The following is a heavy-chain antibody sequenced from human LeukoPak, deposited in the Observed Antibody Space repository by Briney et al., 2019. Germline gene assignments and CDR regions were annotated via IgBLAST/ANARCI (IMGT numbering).Heavy chain of an antibody. Sequence: GGSLRLSCAASGFTFSSYSMNWVRQAPGKGLEWVSSISSSSSYIYCADSVKGRFTISRDNAKNSLYLQMNSLRAEDTAVYYCARVGYYDSSGYLLFDYWSQGTLVTVSS. CDR3: ARVGYYDSSGYLLFDY. D-gene: IGHD3-22*01. V-gene: IGHV3-21*01. CDR2: ISSSSSYI. J-gene: IGHJ4*02. CDR1: GFTFSSYS.